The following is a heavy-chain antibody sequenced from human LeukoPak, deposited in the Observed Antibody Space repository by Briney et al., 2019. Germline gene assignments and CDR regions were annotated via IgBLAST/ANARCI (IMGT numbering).Heavy chain of an antibody. D-gene: IGHD6-19*01. J-gene: IGHJ4*02. CDR3: ARDRSGPLDY. V-gene: IGHV4-59*01. Sequence: SSETLSLTCTVSGGSISSYYWSWIRQPPGKGLEWIGYIYYSGSTNYNPSLKSRVTISVDTSKNQFSLKLSSVTAADTAVYYCARDRSGPLDYWGQGILVTVSS. CDR2: IYYSGST. CDR1: GGSISSYY.